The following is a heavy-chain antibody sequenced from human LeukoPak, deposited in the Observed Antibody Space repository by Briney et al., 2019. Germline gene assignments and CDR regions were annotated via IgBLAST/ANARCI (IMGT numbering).Heavy chain of an antibody. V-gene: IGHV4-59*08. Sequence: PSETLSLTCTVSGGSISGYFWSWIRQSPGKGLEWIGYIYYSGSTNYNPSLKSRVTISVDTSRNQFSLNLSSVTAADTAVYYCASHRRGYNFGSDYFDSWGQGALITVSS. J-gene: IGHJ4*02. CDR2: IYYSGST. D-gene: IGHD3-10*01. CDR3: ASHRRGYNFGSDYFDS. CDR1: GGSISGYF.